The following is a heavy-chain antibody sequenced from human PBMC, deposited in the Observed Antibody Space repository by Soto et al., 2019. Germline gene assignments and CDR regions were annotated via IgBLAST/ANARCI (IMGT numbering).Heavy chain of an antibody. V-gene: IGHV1-46*01. CDR1: GYSFISHY. J-gene: IGHJ4*02. Sequence: VKVSCKASGYSFISHYIHWVRQAPGQGLEWMGFINPSGGSATLAQKFQGRVTMTRDTSTPTVYMELSSLRSEDAAVYYCARDYLSSKLSLSYFDFWGQGTLVTVSS. CDR3: ARDYLSSKLSLSYFDF. CDR2: INPSGGSA. D-gene: IGHD2-2*01.